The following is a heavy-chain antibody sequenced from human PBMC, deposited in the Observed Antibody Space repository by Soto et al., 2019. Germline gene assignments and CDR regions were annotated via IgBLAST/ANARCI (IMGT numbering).Heavy chain of an antibody. CDR2: ISSSSSYT. J-gene: IGHJ6*02. D-gene: IGHD2-2*01. V-gene: IGHV3-21*01. CDR3: ARYCSSTSCYLSYYYYGMDV. CDR1: GFTFSSYS. Sequence: GGSLRLSCAASGFTFSSYSMNWVRQAPGKGLEWVSSISSSSSYTYYADSVKGRFTISRDNAKNSLYLQMNSLRAEDTAVYYCARYCSSTSCYLSYYYYGMDVWGQGTTVTVSS.